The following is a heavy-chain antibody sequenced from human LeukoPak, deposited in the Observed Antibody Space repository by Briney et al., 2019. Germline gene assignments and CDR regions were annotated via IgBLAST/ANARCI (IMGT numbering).Heavy chain of an antibody. CDR1: GYSISSGYY. CDR3: ARDTLAGGILDY. V-gene: IGHV4-38-2*02. J-gene: IGHJ4*02. D-gene: IGHD7-27*01. Sequence: PSETLSLTCTVSGYSISSGYYWGWIRQPPGKGLEWIGYIYYSGSTNYNPSLKSRVTISVDTSKNQFSLKLSSVTAADTAVYYCARDTLAGGILDYWGQGTLVTVSS. CDR2: IYYSGST.